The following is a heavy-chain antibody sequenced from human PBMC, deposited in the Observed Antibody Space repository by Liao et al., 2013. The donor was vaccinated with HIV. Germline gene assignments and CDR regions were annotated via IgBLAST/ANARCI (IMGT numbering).Heavy chain of an antibody. CDR1: GGSISSYY. CDR3: ARDRCTGGSCYSDY. V-gene: IGHV4-4*07. D-gene: IGHD2-15*01. CDR2: IYISGST. Sequence: QVQLQESGPGLVKPSETLSLTCTVSGGSISSYYWSWIRQRAGKGLEWIGRIYISGSTNYNPSLKSRVTLSADTSKNQFSLRLSSVTAADTAVYFCARDRCTGGSCYSDYWGRGTRGHRLL. J-gene: IGHJ4*02.